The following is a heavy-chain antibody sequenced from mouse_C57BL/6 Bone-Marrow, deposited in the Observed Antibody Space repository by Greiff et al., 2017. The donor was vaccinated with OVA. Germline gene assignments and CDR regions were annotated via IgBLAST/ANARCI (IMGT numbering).Heavy chain of an antibody. D-gene: IGHD2-3*01. J-gene: IGHJ2*01. Sequence: EVKLLESGAELVRPGASVKLSCTASGINIKDDYMHWVKQRPEQGLEWIGWIDPENGDTEYASKFQGKATITVDPSSNTAYLQLSSLTSEDTAVYYCDGYYYWDQGTTLTVSS. V-gene: IGHV14-4*01. CDR2: IDPENGDT. CDR3: DGYYY. CDR1: GINIKDDY.